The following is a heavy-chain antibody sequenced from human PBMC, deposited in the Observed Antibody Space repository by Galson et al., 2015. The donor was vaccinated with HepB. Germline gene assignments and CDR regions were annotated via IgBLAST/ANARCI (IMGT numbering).Heavy chain of an antibody. Sequence: QSGAEVKKPGESLRISCKGSGYSFTSFWISWVRQMPGKGLKWMGKIDPSDSYTNYSPSFQGHVTISADKSISTAYLQWSSLKASDTAIYYCARQLPEGYCSAGSCYNWFDPWGQGTLVTVSS. CDR2: IDPSDSYT. CDR3: ARQLPEGYCSAGSCYNWFDP. CDR1: GYSFTSFW. D-gene: IGHD2-15*01. V-gene: IGHV5-10-1*01. J-gene: IGHJ5*02.